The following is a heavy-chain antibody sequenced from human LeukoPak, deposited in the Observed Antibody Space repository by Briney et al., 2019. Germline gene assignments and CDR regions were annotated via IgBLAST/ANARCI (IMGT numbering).Heavy chain of an antibody. D-gene: IGHD3-10*01. J-gene: IGHJ6*02. Sequence: SETLSLTCTVSGGSISSSSYYWGWIRQPPGKGLEWIGTVYYTGSTNYNSSLQDRISISIDMSKNQFSLKLSSVTAADTAVYYCARIGGSGSYYKHYYYGMDVWGQGTTVTVSS. CDR3: ARIGGSGSYYKHYYYGMDV. V-gene: IGHV4-39*07. CDR1: GGSISSSSYY. CDR2: VYYTGST.